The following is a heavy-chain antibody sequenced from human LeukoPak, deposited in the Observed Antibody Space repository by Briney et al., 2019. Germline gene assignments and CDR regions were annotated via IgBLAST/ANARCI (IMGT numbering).Heavy chain of an antibody. D-gene: IGHD3-10*01. J-gene: IGHJ4*02. CDR3: AHIILYYYGSGSYFDY. CDR2: IYWNDDK. V-gene: IGHV2-5*01. CDR1: GFSLSTSGVG. Sequence: ESGPTLVNPTQTLTLTCTFSGFSLSTSGVGVGWIRQPPGKALEWLALIYWNDDKRYSPPLKSRLTITKDTSKNQVVLTMTNMDPVDTATYYCAHIILYYYGSGSYFDYWGQGTLVTVSS.